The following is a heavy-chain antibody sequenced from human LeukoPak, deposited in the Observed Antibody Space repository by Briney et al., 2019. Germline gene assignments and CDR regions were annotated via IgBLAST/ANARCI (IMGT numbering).Heavy chain of an antibody. CDR1: GFTFSDSA. J-gene: IGHJ3*02. CDR2: IRSKANSYAT. V-gene: IGHV3-73*01. CDR3: TRPLRDYYDTSGYSDDAFDI. D-gene: IGHD3-22*01. Sequence: GGSLRLSCAASGFTFSDSAIHWVRQASGKGVEWVGRIRSKANSYATAYAASVKGRFTISRDDSKNTAYLQMNSLKTEDTAVYYCTRPLRDYYDTSGYSDDAFDIWGQGTMVTVSS.